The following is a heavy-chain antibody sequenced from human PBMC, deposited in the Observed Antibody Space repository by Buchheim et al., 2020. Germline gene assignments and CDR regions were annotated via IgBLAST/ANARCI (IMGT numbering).Heavy chain of an antibody. CDR2: ISSSSSTI. J-gene: IGHJ6*02. CDR1: GFTFSSYS. D-gene: IGHD3-22*01. V-gene: IGHV3-48*01. CDR3: ARDDSSGYYTYYYYGMDV. Sequence: EVQLVESGGGLVQPGGSLRLSCAASGFTFSSYSMNWVRQAPGKGLEWVSYISSSSSTIYYADSVKGRFTISRDNAKNSLYLQMNGLRAEDTAVYYCARDDSSGYYTYYYYGMDVWGQGTT.